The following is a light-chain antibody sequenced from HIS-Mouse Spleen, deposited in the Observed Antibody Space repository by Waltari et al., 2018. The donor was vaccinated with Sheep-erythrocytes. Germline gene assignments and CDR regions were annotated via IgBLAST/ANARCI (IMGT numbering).Light chain of an antibody. Sequence: SYELTQPPSVSVSPGQTASITCSGDKLGDKYACWYQQKPGQSPVLVIYQDSQRTSGIPARFSGSNSGNTATLTISGTQAMDEADYYCQAWDSSTAWVFGGGTKLTVL. CDR3: QAWDSSTAWV. CDR2: QDS. CDR1: KLGDKY. J-gene: IGLJ3*02. V-gene: IGLV3-1*01.